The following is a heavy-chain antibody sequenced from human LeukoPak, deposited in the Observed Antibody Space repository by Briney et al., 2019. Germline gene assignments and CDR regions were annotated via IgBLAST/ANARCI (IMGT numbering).Heavy chain of an antibody. CDR3: ARPYDYKYFDY. D-gene: IGHD4-11*01. CDR2: INPNSGGT. J-gene: IGHJ4*02. Sequence: ASVKVSCKASGNTFSGYYMHWVRQAPGQGLEWMGWINPNSGGTNYAQKFQGRVTLTRDMSTSTAYMELTRLTPDDTAVYYCARPYDYKYFDYWGQGTLVTVSS. V-gene: IGHV1-2*02. CDR1: GNTFSGYY.